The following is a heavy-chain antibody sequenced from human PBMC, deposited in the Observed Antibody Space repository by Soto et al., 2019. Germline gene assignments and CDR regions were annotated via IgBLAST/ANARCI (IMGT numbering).Heavy chain of an antibody. V-gene: IGHV1-8*01. J-gene: IGHJ6*03. CDR1: GYTFTSHD. D-gene: IGHD6-6*01. CDR2: MNPNSGNT. CDR3: ARVGEQLVLYYYYYYMDV. Sequence: ASVKVSCKASGYTFTSHDINWVRQATGQGLEWMGWMNPNSGNTGYAQKFQGRVTMTRNTSISTAYMELSSLTSEDMAVYYCARVGEQLVLYYYYYYMDVWGKGTTVTVSS.